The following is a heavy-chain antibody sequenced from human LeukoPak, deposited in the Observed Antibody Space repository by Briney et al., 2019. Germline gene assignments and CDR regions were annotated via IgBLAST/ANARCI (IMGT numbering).Heavy chain of an antibody. V-gene: IGHV3-23*01. CDR2: ISGSGGSA. D-gene: IGHD3-22*01. Sequence: GGSLRLSCAASGFTFSSYAMSWVRQAPGKGLEWVSAISGSGGSAYYADSVKGRFTISRDNSKNTLYLQMNSLRAEDSALYYCARGGRGSAAVVAPRSFDIWGQGTMVTVSS. J-gene: IGHJ3*02. CDR1: GFTFSSYA. CDR3: ARGGRGSAAVVAPRSFDI.